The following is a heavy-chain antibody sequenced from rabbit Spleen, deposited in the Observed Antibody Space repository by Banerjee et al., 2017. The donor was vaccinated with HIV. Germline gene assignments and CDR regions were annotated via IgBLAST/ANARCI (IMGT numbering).Heavy chain of an antibody. CDR2: IYTGSSSST. J-gene: IGHJ4*01. D-gene: IGHD4-1*01. V-gene: IGHV1S40*01. Sequence: QSLEESGGGLVKPGASLTLTCKASGFSFSSGYYMCWVRQAPGKGLEWIGCIYTGSSSSTVYASWAKGRFTISKTSSPTVDLKMTSLTVADTATYFCARVTDGWGLTLFNLWGPGTLVTVS. CDR3: ARVTDGWGLTLFNL. CDR1: GFSFSSGYY.